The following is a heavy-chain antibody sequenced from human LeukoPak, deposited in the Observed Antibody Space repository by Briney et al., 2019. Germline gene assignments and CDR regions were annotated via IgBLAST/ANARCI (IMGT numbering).Heavy chain of an antibody. V-gene: IGHV3-7*01. CDR3: ARDSPYYYGSGSYYTYPDY. Sequence: GGSLRLSCAASGFTFSSYWMSWVRQAPGKGLEWVANIKQDGSEKYYVDSVKGRLTISRDNAKNSLYLQMNSLRAEDTAVYYCARDSPYYYGSGSYYTYPDYWGQGTLVTVSS. CDR2: IKQDGSEK. CDR1: GFTFSSYW. D-gene: IGHD3-10*01. J-gene: IGHJ4*02.